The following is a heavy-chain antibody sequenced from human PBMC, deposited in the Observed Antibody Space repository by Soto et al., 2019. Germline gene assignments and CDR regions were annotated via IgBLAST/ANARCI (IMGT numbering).Heavy chain of an antibody. CDR2: INPSRATT. CDR1: GDGYSRHY. V-gene: IGHV1-46*01. D-gene: IGHD3-3*01. CDR3: VGGADLEGLYHWFYT. Sequence: VKRYWQRFGDGYSRHYSHWGRQTSGQGLEWVGLINPSRATTTISQKFRGRVTLHSDTSTRTVYMELRSLRSDDTAIYYCVGGADLEGLYHWFYTWAQGPLVTVSS. J-gene: IGHJ5*02.